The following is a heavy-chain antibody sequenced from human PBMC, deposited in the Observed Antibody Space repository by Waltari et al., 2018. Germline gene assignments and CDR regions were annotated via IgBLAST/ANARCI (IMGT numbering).Heavy chain of an antibody. V-gene: IGHV1-2*02. CDR2: INPNSGGT. CDR3: ARERVVVVPAAIRGVLGYYYYGMDV. J-gene: IGHJ6*02. D-gene: IGHD2-2*02. CDR1: GYTFTGYY. Sequence: QVQLVQSGAEVKKPGASVKVSCKASGYTFTGYYMHWVRQAPGQGLEWMGWINPNSGGTNYAQKFQGRVTMTRDTSIRTAYMALGRLGSDDTAVYYCARERVVVVPAAIRGVLGYYYYGMDVWGQGTTVTVSS.